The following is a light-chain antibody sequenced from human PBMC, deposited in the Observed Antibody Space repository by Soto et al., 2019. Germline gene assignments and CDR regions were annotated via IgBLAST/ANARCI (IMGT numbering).Light chain of an antibody. CDR2: HAS. V-gene: IGKV3-15*01. J-gene: IGKJ4*01. CDR3: QQYDAWPRT. Sequence: EIVMTQSPATLSLSPGERATLSCRASQSVSNDLAWYQQQTGQAPRLLIYHASTGATGIPARFSGSGSGTELTLTISSVQSEDFAVYYCQQYDAWPRTFGGGTKVEIK. CDR1: QSVSND.